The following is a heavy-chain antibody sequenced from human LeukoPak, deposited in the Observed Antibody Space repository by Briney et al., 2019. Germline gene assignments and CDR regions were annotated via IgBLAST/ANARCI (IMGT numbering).Heavy chain of an antibody. V-gene: IGHV4-34*01. CDR3: AGGKLFDFWSGYYPMDDS. J-gene: IGHJ4*02. Sequence: PSETLSLTCAVYGGSFSGYYWSWIRQPPGKGLEWIGEINHSGSTNYNPSLKSRVTIPVDTSKNQFSLKLSSVTAADTAVYYCAGGKLFDFWSGYYPMDDSWGQGTLVTVSS. CDR1: GGSFSGYY. CDR2: INHSGST. D-gene: IGHD3-3*01.